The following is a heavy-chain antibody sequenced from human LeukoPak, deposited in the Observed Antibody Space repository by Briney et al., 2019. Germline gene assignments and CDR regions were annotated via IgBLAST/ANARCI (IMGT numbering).Heavy chain of an antibody. D-gene: IGHD3-10*01. J-gene: IGHJ3*02. Sequence: GGSLRLSCAASGFRFSSYEMNWVRQAPGKGLEWVSGISWNSGSIGYADSVKGRFTISRDNAKNSLYLQMNSLRAEDTALYYCAKGVRITMVRGAFDIWGQGTMVTVSS. CDR1: GFRFSSYE. CDR3: AKGVRITMVRGAFDI. CDR2: ISWNSGSI. V-gene: IGHV3-9*01.